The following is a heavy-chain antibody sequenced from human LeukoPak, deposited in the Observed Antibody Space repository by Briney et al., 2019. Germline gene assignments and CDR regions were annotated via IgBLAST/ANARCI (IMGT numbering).Heavy chain of an antibody. Sequence: ASVKVSCKSSGYTFTSYYMHWVRQPPGQGREGMGIINPRSGSTSYGQKVQGRVTMTRHKYTSTVYLELSSLRSEDTAVYYCARAPVHYDFWTPPLVAFDSWGKGTMVTV. CDR2: INPRSGST. J-gene: IGHJ3*02. V-gene: IGHV1-46*01. D-gene: IGHD3-3*01. CDR1: GYTFTSYY. CDR3: ARAPVHYDFWTPPLVAFDS.